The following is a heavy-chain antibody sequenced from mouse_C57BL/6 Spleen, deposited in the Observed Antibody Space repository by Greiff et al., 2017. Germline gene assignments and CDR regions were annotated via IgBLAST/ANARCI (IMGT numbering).Heavy chain of an antibody. J-gene: IGHJ4*01. V-gene: IGHV1-81*01. CDR1: GYTFTSYG. CDR2: IYPRSGNT. D-gene: IGHD1-3*01. CDR3: ARPRLNSEAMDY. Sequence: VQLQPSGAELARPGASVKLSCKASGYTFTSYGISWVKQRTGQGLELIGEIYPRSGNTYYNEKFKGKATLTADKSSSTAYMELRSLTSEDAAVYFCARPRLNSEAMDYWGQGTSVTVSS.